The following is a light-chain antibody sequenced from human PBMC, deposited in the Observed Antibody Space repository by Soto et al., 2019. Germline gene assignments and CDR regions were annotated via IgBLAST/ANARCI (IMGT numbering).Light chain of an antibody. CDR3: QQPYIIPPIT. V-gene: IGKV1-39*01. J-gene: IGKJ5*01. CDR1: QNIGTH. CDR2: AAS. Sequence: VQKTPSPSSLSAAVAARDTRTCRTSQNIGTHLNWYQQKVARAPPLLLYAASTLQSAVPPTCSGSGGGREFFPTISSLLPADSFTYYCQQPYIIPPITFGQGTRLEIK.